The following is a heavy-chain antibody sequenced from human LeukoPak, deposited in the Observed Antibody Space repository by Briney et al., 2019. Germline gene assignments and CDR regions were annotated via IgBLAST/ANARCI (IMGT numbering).Heavy chain of an antibody. D-gene: IGHD2-2*01. CDR2: IKEDGSEK. V-gene: IGHV3-7*01. CDR1: GFLFSRYW. J-gene: IGHJ3*02. Sequence: PGGSLRLSCAASGFLFSRYWMSWVRQAPGKGLEWVANIKEDGSEKYYVESMKGRFTISRDNVKNSLYLQINSLRAEDTAVYYCAAEGYCSSTSCRDAFDIWGQGTMVTVSS. CDR3: AAEGYCSSTSCRDAFDI.